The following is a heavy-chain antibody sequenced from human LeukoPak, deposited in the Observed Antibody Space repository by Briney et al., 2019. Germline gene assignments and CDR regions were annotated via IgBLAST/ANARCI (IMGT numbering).Heavy chain of an antibody. Sequence: PSETLSLTCGVSGDSLRGYYWSWIRQPAGKGLEWIGRIYSSGSTNYNPSLKSRVTISVDTSKNQFSLKLSSVTAADTAVYYCARRYKGGSYRRWFDPWGQGTLVTVSS. CDR2: IYSSGST. CDR1: GDSLRGYY. D-gene: IGHD1-26*01. CDR3: ARRYKGGSYRRWFDP. V-gene: IGHV4-4*07. J-gene: IGHJ5*02.